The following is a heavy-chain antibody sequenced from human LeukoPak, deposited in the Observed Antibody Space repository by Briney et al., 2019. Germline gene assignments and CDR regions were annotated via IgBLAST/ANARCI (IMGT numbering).Heavy chain of an antibody. CDR3: AREERQWLIYFFDY. CDR1: GFNFNSYA. D-gene: IGHD6-19*01. V-gene: IGHV3-7*01. Sequence: PGGSLRLFCAASGFNFNSYAMSWVRQAPGKGLEWVANIKQDGSEKYYVDSVKGRFTISRDNAKNSLYLQMNSLRAEDTAVYYCAREERQWLIYFFDYWGQGTLVTVSS. J-gene: IGHJ4*02. CDR2: IKQDGSEK.